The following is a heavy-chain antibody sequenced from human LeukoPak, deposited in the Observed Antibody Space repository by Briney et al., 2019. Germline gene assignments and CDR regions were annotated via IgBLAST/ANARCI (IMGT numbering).Heavy chain of an antibody. V-gene: IGHV4-59*01. J-gene: IGHJ6*02. CDR3: AREDPPYGMDV. Sequence: SETLSLTCTVSGGSISSYYWSWIRQPPGKGLEWIGYIYYGGSTNYNPSLKSRVTISVDTSKNQFSLKLSSVTAADTAVYYCAREDPPYGMDVWGQGTTVTVSS. CDR2: IYYGGST. CDR1: GGSISSYY.